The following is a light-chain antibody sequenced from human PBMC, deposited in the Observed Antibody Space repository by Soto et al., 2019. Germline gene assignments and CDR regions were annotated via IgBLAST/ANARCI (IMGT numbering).Light chain of an antibody. Sequence: EIVLTQSPGTLSLSPGERATLSCRASQSVSSSDLAWYQQKPGQAPRLLIYGASSRATGIPDRFSGSGSGTDFTLTISRLAPEDFAVYYCQQYGSSPLITFGQGTRLEIK. CDR3: QQYGSSPLIT. CDR1: QSVSSSD. J-gene: IGKJ5*01. V-gene: IGKV3-20*01. CDR2: GAS.